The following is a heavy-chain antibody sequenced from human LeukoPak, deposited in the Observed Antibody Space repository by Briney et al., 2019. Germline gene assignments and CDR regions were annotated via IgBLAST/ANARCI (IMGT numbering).Heavy chain of an antibody. J-gene: IGHJ5*02. CDR1: GFTFSSYA. Sequence: GGSLRLSCAASGFTFSSYAMSWVRQAPGKGLEWVSYISSSGSTIYYADSVKGRFTISKDNAKNSLYLQMNSLRAEDTAVYYCARDRAVGWFDPWGQGTLVTVSS. CDR2: ISSSGSTI. CDR3: ARDRAVGWFDP. D-gene: IGHD3-10*01. V-gene: IGHV3-48*04.